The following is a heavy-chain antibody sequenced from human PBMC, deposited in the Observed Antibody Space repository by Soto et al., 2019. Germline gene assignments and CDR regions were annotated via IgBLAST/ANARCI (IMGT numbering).Heavy chain of an antibody. V-gene: IGHV4-59*01. CDR2: IYSSGST. Sequence: PSETLSLTCTVSGGSISGYYWGWIRQPPGKGLEWIGYIYSSGSTKYNPSLKSRVTILVDTSKNRLSLQLNSVTAADTAIYYCARDRNNWNYDFWGQGTLVTVSS. J-gene: IGHJ4*02. CDR1: GGSISGYY. CDR3: ARDRNNWNYDF. D-gene: IGHD1-7*01.